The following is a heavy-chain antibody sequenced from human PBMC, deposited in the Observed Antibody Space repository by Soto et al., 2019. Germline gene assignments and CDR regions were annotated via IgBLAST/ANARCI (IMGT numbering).Heavy chain of an antibody. CDR1: GGSFSGYY. Sequence: SETLSLTCAVYGGSFSGYYWSWIRQPPGKGLEWIGEINHSGSTDYNPSLKSRVTISVDTSKNQFSLKLSSVTAADTAVYYCARYCSGGSCYSIFRGGYGMDVWGQGTTVTVSS. D-gene: IGHD2-15*01. J-gene: IGHJ6*02. CDR2: INHSGST. V-gene: IGHV4-34*01. CDR3: ARYCSGGSCYSIFRGGYGMDV.